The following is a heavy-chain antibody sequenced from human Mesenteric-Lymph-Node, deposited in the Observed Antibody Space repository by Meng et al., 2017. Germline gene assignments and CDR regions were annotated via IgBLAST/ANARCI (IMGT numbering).Heavy chain of an antibody. CDR2: IIPIFGTA. V-gene: IGHV1-69*05. CDR3: ARDHGGYDLGDAFDI. CDR1: GGTFSSYA. D-gene: IGHD5-12*01. Sequence: SVKVSCKASGGTFSSYAISWVRQAPGQGLEWMGGIIPIFGTANYAQKFQGRVTITTDESTSTAYMELSSLRSEDTAVYYCARDHGGYDLGDAFDIWGQGTMVTVSS. J-gene: IGHJ3*02.